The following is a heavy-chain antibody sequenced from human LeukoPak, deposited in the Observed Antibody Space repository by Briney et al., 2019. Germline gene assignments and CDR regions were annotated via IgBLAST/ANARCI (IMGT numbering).Heavy chain of an antibody. Sequence: PGGSLRLSCAASGFTVSSNYMSWVRQAPGKGLKWVSVIYSGGSTYYADSVKGRFTISRDNSKNTLYLQMNSLRAEDTAVYYCARGADSYCGGDCYIDAFDIWGQGTMVTVSS. CDR2: IYSGGST. J-gene: IGHJ3*02. CDR1: GFTVSSNY. D-gene: IGHD2-21*02. CDR3: ARGADSYCGGDCYIDAFDI. V-gene: IGHV3-66*02.